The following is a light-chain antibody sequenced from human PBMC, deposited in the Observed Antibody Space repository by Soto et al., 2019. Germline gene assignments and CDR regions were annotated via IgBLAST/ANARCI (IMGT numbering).Light chain of an antibody. CDR2: EAS. J-gene: IGKJ4*01. CDR1: QSIYNN. V-gene: IGKV3-15*01. Sequence: EIVMTQSPATLSVSPGERTTLSCRASQSIYNNLAWYQQKPGQAPRLLIYEASTRATGIPARFSGSGSGTEFTLTISSLQSEDFAAYYCQQYNKWPLTFDGGARVEIK. CDR3: QQYNKWPLT.